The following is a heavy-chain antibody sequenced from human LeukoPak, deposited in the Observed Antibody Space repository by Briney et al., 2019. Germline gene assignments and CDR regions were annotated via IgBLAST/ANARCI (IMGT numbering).Heavy chain of an antibody. Sequence: GASVKVSCKASGYTFTNYAMHWVRQAPGQGFEWMGWISANNGNTNYAQKLQGRVTMTTDTSTSTAYMELRSLRSDDTAVYYCARVLAAAGTNYFDYWGQGTLVTVSS. D-gene: IGHD6-13*01. CDR1: GYTFTNYA. J-gene: IGHJ4*02. CDR2: ISANNGNT. V-gene: IGHV1-18*01. CDR3: ARVLAAAGTNYFDY.